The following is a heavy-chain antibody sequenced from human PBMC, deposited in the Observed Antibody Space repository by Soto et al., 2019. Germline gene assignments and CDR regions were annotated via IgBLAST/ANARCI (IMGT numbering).Heavy chain of an antibody. CDR3: AKESDYYSNSKWSFDS. Sequence: PGGSLRLSCAASRFTFSDYAMSWVRQAPGKGLEWVSVIGGDGGSPYYADSVKGRFTVSRDSSKNTLYLHMNSLRTEDTAVYYCAKESDYYSNSKWSFDSWGQGILVTVSS. CDR1: RFTFSDYA. D-gene: IGHD2-21*01. J-gene: IGHJ4*02. CDR2: IGGDGGSP. V-gene: IGHV3-23*01.